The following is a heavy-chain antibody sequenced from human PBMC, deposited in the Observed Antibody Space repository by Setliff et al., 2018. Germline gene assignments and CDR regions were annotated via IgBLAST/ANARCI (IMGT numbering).Heavy chain of an antibody. J-gene: IGHJ3*02. V-gene: IGHV3-21*06. D-gene: IGHD5-12*01. CDR3: ARDFGGGYAAFDI. Sequence: GSLRLSCEASGFTFSDNGMAWARQSPGMGLEWVASISSSSTKIFYAETVRGRFNISRDNAKNSLYLQMSSLRVEDTAVHYCARDFGGGYAAFDIWGQGTMVTVSS. CDR1: GFTFSDNG. CDR2: ISSSSTKI.